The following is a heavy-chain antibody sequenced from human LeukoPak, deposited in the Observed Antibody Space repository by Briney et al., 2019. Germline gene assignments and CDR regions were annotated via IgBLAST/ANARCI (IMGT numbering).Heavy chain of an antibody. Sequence: GASVKVSCKASGFTFTSSAVQWVRQARGQRLEWIGWIVVGSGNTNYAQKFQERVTITRDMSTSTAYMELSSLRSEDTAVYYCALGVYYDSSGPYYFDYWGQGTLVTVSS. CDR1: GFTFTSSA. V-gene: IGHV1-58*01. CDR2: IVVGSGNT. CDR3: ALGVYYDSSGPYYFDY. J-gene: IGHJ4*02. D-gene: IGHD3-22*01.